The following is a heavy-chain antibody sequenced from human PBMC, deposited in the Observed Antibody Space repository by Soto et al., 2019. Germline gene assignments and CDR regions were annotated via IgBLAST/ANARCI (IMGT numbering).Heavy chain of an antibody. CDR2: IYYSGST. CDR3: ASLRGYSGYDLAGWFDP. Sequence: QLQLQESGPGLVKPSETLSLTCTVSGGSISSSSYYWGWIRQPPGKGLEWIGSIYYSGSTYYNPSLKSRVTISVDTSKHQFSLKLSSVTAADTAVYYCASLRGYSGYDLAGWFDPWGQGTLVTVSS. CDR1: GGSISSSSYY. V-gene: IGHV4-39*01. J-gene: IGHJ5*02. D-gene: IGHD5-12*01.